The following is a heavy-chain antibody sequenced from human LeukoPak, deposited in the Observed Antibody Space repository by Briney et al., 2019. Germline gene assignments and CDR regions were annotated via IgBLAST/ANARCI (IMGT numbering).Heavy chain of an antibody. Sequence: ASVKVSCKASGGTFSSYAISWVRQAPGQGLEWVGEIIPIFGTANYAQKFQGRVTITADESTSTAYMELSSLRSEDTAVYYCARVDEEIGPDAFDIWGQGTMVTVSS. CDR2: IIPIFGTA. J-gene: IGHJ3*02. D-gene: IGHD2-2*03. CDR3: ARVDEEIGPDAFDI. V-gene: IGHV1-69*13. CDR1: GGTFSSYA.